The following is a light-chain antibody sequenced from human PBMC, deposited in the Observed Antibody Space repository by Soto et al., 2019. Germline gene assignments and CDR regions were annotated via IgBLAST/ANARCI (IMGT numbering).Light chain of an antibody. CDR1: QSVSNNY. J-gene: IGKJ1*01. V-gene: IGKV3-20*01. CDR3: QQYGRSGT. Sequence: EIVLTQSPGTLSLSPGERATLSCRASQSVSNNYLAWYQQKHGQAPRLLIYGASNRATGLPDRFSGSGSGTDFPLTISRLETEYVALYYCQQYGRSGTFGQGTKVEIK. CDR2: GAS.